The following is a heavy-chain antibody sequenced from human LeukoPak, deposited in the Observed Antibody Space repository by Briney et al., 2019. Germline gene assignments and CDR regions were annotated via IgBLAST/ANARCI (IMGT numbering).Heavy chain of an antibody. D-gene: IGHD6-13*01. V-gene: IGHV1-18*01. CDR2: ISAYNGNT. CDR3: ARGPAQYSSSWYLY. J-gene: IGHJ4*02. Sequence: ASVKVSCKASGYTFTSYGISWVRQAPGQGLEWMGWISAYNGNTNYAQKLQGRVTTTTDTSTSTAYMELRSLRSDDTAVYYCARGPAQYSSSWYLYWGQGTLVTVSS. CDR1: GYTFTSYG.